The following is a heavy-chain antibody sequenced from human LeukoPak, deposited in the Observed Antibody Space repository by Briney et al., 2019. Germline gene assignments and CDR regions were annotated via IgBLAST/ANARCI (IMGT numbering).Heavy chain of an antibody. J-gene: IGHJ3*02. Sequence: ASVKVSCKASGGTFSTYAISWVRQAPGQGLEWMGGIIPIFGTANYAQKFQGRVTITADESTSTAYMELSSLRSEDTAVYYCARGAPAAMIGADAFDIWGQGTMVTVSS. CDR3: ARGAPAAMIGADAFDI. V-gene: IGHV1-69*13. D-gene: IGHD2-2*01. CDR1: GGTFSTYA. CDR2: IIPIFGTA.